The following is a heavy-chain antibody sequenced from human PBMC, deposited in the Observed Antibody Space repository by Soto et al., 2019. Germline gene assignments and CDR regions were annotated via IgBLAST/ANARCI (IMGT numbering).Heavy chain of an antibody. J-gene: IGHJ4*02. CDR2: IKQDGSEK. V-gene: IGHV3-7*01. CDR3: ATDWSVVRGDRFEY. Sequence: EVQLVESGGALVQPGGSLRLSCAGSGFTFSNYWMTWVRQAPGKGLEWVANIKQDGSEKYYVDSVKGRFTISRDNAKNPLYLQMTSLRADDTAVYYCATDWSVVRGDRFEYWGQGTLVTVSS. CDR1: GFTFSNYW. D-gene: IGHD3-3*01.